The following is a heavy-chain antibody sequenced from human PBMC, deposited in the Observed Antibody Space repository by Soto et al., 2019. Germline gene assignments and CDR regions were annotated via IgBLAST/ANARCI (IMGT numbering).Heavy chain of an antibody. CDR3: ARALRYCSSTACYFAFDI. D-gene: IGHD2-2*01. CDR1: GGSISSYY. CDR2: IYYSGST. J-gene: IGHJ3*02. Sequence: PSETLSLTCTVSGGSISSYYWSWIRQPPGKGLEWIGYIYYSGSTNYNPSLKSRVTISVDTSKNQFSLKLSSVTAADTAVYYCARALRYCSSTACYFAFDIWGRGTLVTVSS. V-gene: IGHV4-59*01.